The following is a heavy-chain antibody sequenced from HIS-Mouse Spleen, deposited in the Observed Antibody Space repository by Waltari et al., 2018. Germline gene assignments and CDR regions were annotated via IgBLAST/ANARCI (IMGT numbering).Heavy chain of an antibody. V-gene: IGHV4-39*07. CDR2: IYYSGST. Sequence: QRQRQESGPGLVKPSETRSPTCTVSGAATSLCSSYWAWIRQPPGKGLEWIGSIYYSGSTYYNPSLKSRVTISVDTSKNQFSLKLSSVTAADTAVYYCAREIPYSSSWYDWYFDLWGRGTLVTVSS. J-gene: IGHJ2*01. CDR1: GAATSLCSSY. CDR3: AREIPYSSSWYDWYFDL. D-gene: IGHD6-13*01.